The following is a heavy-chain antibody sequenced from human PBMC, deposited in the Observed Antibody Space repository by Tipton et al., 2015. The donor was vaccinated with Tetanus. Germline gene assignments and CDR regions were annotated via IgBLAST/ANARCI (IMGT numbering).Heavy chain of an antibody. D-gene: IGHD2-2*01. CDR3: AREADCSSGSCFSGDFDN. Sequence: SLRLSCAASGFIFSSYGIHWVRQAPGKGLEWVAVSWYDGTDQYYADSVKGRFTPSRDNSKNTLYLQMNSLRAEDTALYYCAREADCSSGSCFSGDFDNWGQGTQVTVSS. V-gene: IGHV3-33*01. CDR2: SWYDGTDQ. J-gene: IGHJ4*02. CDR1: GFIFSSYG.